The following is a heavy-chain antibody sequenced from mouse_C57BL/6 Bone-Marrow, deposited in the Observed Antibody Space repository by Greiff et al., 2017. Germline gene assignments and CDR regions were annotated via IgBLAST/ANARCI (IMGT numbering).Heavy chain of an antibody. V-gene: IGHV1-80*01. CDR3: ARGRGGYGVAY. J-gene: IGHJ3*01. Sequence: QVQLQESGAELVKPGASVKISCKASGYAFSSYWMNWVKQRPGTGLEWIGQIYPGDGDTNYNGKFKGKATLTADKSSSTAYMQLSSLTSEDSAVYFCARGRGGYGVAYWGQGTLVTVSA. D-gene: IGHD2-2*01. CDR2: IYPGDGDT. CDR1: GYAFSSYW.